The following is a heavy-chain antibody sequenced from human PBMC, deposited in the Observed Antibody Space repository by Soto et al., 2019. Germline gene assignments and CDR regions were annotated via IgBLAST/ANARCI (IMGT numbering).Heavy chain of an antibody. V-gene: IGHV1-46*01. J-gene: IGHJ3*02. CDR1: GYTFTSYY. D-gene: IGHD3-3*02. Sequence: GASVKVSCKASGYTFTSYYMHWVRQAPGQGLEWMGIINPSGGSTSYAQKFQGRVTMTRDTSTSTVYMELSSLRSEDTAVYYCARPFRAHISIGAFDIWGQGTKVTVSS. CDR3: ARPFRAHISIGAFDI. CDR2: INPSGGST.